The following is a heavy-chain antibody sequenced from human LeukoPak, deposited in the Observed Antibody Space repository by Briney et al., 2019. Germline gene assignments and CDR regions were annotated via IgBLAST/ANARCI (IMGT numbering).Heavy chain of an antibody. CDR2: IDWDDDK. J-gene: IGHJ4*02. CDR1: GFSLSTSGMS. V-gene: IGHV2-70*11. D-gene: IGHD1-26*01. Sequence: SGPTLVNPTQTLTLTCTFSGFSLSTSGMSVSWIRQPPGKALEWLARIDWDDDKYYSTSLKTRLTISKDASKNQVVLTMTNMGPVDTATYYCARIHIARGREPFDYWGQGTLVTVSS. CDR3: ARIHIARGREPFDY.